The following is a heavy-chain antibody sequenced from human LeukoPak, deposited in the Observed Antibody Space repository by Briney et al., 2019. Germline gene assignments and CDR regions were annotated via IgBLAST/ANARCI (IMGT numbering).Heavy chain of an antibody. CDR1: GFTFSDYY. Sequence: PGGSLRLSCAASGFTFSDYYMSWIRQAPGKGLEWVSYISSSGSTIYYADSVKGRFTISMDNAKNSLYLQMNSLRAEDTAVYYCARDPDYYDSSGSGYWGQGTLVTVSS. CDR2: ISSSGSTI. D-gene: IGHD3-22*01. J-gene: IGHJ4*02. V-gene: IGHV3-11*01. CDR3: ARDPDYYDSSGSGY.